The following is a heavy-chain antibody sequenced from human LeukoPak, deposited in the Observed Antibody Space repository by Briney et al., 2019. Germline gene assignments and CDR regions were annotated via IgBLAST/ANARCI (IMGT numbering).Heavy chain of an antibody. Sequence: GGSLRLSCAASGFTFSGSAMHWVRQASGKGLEWVGRIRSKANSYATAYAASVKGRFTISRDDSKNTAYLEMNSLKAEDTAVYHCTTAYGSVSYWGQGTLVTVSS. D-gene: IGHD3-10*01. CDR1: GFTFSGSA. CDR2: IRSKANSYAT. V-gene: IGHV3-73*01. J-gene: IGHJ4*02. CDR3: TTAYGSVSY.